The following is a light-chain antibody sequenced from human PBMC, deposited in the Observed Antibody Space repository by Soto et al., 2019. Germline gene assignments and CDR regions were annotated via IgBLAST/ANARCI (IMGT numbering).Light chain of an antibody. J-gene: IGKJ4*01. CDR3: LQPNTYPLT. V-gene: IGKV1-17*01. CDR1: QGIRND. Sequence: DIQMTQAPSSLSASIGDRVSITCRASQGIRNDLGWYQQKPGQVHKCLIYSASSLQSGVTSRFSGSGVGTEFTLTISSLQPEDSATYYCLQPNTYPLTFGGGTKVEIK. CDR2: SAS.